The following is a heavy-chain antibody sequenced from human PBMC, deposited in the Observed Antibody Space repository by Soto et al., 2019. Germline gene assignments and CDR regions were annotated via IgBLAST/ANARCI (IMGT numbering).Heavy chain of an antibody. CDR2: IYYSGST. CDR3: ARGGPRDYSYYGMDV. V-gene: IGHV4-31*03. CDR1: GGSISSGGYY. Sequence: SETLSLTCTVSGGSISSGGYYWSGIRQHPGKRLEWIGYIYYSGSTYYNPSLKSRVTISVDTSKNQFSLKLSSVTAADTAVYYCARGGPRDYSYYGMDVWGQGTTVTVSS. J-gene: IGHJ6*02.